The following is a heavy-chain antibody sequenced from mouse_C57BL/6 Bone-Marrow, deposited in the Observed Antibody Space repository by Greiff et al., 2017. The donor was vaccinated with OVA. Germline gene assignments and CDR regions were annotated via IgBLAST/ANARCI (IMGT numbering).Heavy chain of an antibody. J-gene: IGHJ1*03. D-gene: IGHD2-5*01. CDR1: GFTFTTYA. Sequence: EVQLVESGGGLVQPKGSLKLSCAASGFTFTTYAMHWVRQAPGKGLEWIARIRSKSSNYATYYADSVKDRFTISRDDSQSMLYLQMNNLKTEDTAKYYCVRADNSNCYWDFEVWGTGTTVTVSS. CDR2: IRSKSSNYAT. V-gene: IGHV10-3*01. CDR3: VRADNSNCYWDFEV.